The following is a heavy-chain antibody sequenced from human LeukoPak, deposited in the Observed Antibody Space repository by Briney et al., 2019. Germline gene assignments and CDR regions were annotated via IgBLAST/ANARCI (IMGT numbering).Heavy chain of an antibody. CDR3: ARDQDPGAFDI. V-gene: IGHV1-18*01. CDR2: ISANNGNT. J-gene: IGHJ3*02. CDR1: SYTLTNYG. Sequence: GASVKVSCKASSYTLTNYGISRVRQAPGQGLEWMGWISANNGNTNYAQNLQGRVTMTTDTSTNTAYMELRSLRSDDTAVYYCARDQDPGAFDIWGQGTMVTVSS.